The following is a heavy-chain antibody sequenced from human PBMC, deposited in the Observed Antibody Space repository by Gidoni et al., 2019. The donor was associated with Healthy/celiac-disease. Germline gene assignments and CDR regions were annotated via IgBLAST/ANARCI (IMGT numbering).Heavy chain of an antibody. CDR2: IWYDGSNK. Sequence: QVQLVESGGGVVQPGRSLRLSCAASGFTFSSYGMPWVRPAPGKGREWVAVIWYDGSNKYYADSVKGRFTISRDNSKNTLYLQMNSLRAEDTAVYYCARDAVAGTAFDYWGQGTLVTVSS. CDR3: ARDAVAGTAFDY. CDR1: GFTFSSYG. D-gene: IGHD6-19*01. J-gene: IGHJ4*02. V-gene: IGHV3-33*01.